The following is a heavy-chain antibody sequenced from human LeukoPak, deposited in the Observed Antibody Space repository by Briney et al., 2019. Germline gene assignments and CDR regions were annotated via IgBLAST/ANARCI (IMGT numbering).Heavy chain of an antibody. D-gene: IGHD2-15*01. CDR2: IYYSGST. Sequence: SETLSLTCTVSGGSISSYYWSWIRQPPGKGLEWIGYIYYSGSTNYNPSLKSRVTISVDTSKNQFSLKLSSVTAADTAVYYCARVRTDIVVVVAATIYYYYYMDVWGKGTTVTISS. V-gene: IGHV4-59*01. CDR3: ARVRTDIVVVVAATIYYYYYMDV. J-gene: IGHJ6*03. CDR1: GGSISSYY.